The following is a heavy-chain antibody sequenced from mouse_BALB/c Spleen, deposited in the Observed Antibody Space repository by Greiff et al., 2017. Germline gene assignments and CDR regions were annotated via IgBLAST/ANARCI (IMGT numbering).Heavy chain of an antibody. CDR1: GFTFSSYA. Sequence: EVKVVESGGGLVKPGGSLKLSCAASGFTFSSYAMSWVRQTPEKRLEWVASISSGGSTYYPDSVKGRFTISRDNARNILYLQMSSLRSEDTAMYYCARGAYYYAMDYWGQGTSVTVSS. CDR3: ARGAYYYAMDY. V-gene: IGHV5-6-5*01. J-gene: IGHJ4*01. CDR2: ISSGGST.